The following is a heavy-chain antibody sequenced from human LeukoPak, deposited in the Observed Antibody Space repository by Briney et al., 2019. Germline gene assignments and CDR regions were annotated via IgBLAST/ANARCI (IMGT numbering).Heavy chain of an antibody. CDR2: IYPADSDT. D-gene: IGHD3-10*01. CDR1: GYNFTTFW. Sequence: GESLEISCKTSGYNFTTFWIGWVRQMPGKGLEWMGIIYPADSDTRYSPSFQGQVTISADKSIYTAYLHWNSLKAPDTAMYYCASFHISGKSYNGLHYWGQGTLVTVSS. V-gene: IGHV5-51*01. CDR3: ASFHISGKSYNGLHY. J-gene: IGHJ4*02.